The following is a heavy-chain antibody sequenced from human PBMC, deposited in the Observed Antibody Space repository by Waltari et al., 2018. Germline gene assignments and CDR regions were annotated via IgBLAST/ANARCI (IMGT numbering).Heavy chain of an antibody. CDR2: IYYSGST. CDR1: GGSISSYY. J-gene: IGHJ3*02. CDR3: ARDLLVVVPAEGFRSDAFDI. V-gene: IGHV4-59*01. Sequence: QVQLQESGPGLVKPSETLSLTCTVSGGSISSYYWRWIRQPPGKGREWIGYIYYSGSTNYNPSLKSRVTISVDTSKNQFSLKLSSVTAADTAVYYCARDLLVVVPAEGFRSDAFDIWGQGTMVTVSS. D-gene: IGHD2-2*01.